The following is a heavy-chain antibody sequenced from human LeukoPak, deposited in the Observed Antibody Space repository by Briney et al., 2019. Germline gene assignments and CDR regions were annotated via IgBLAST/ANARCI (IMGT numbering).Heavy chain of an antibody. CDR1: GGTFSSYA. CDR2: INPSGGST. D-gene: IGHD6-19*01. V-gene: IGHV1-46*01. Sequence: ASVKVSCKASGGTFSSYAISWVRQAPGQGLEWMGIINPSGGSTSYAQKFQGRVTMTRDTSTSTVYMELSSLRSEDTAVYYCARAQGGSSGWYRYRVWFDPWGRGTLVTVSS. CDR3: ARAQGGSSGWYRYRVWFDP. J-gene: IGHJ5*02.